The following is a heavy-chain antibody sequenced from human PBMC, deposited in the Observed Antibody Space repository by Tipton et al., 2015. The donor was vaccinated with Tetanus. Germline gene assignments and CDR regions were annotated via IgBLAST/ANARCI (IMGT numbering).Heavy chain of an antibody. J-gene: IGHJ5*02. D-gene: IGHD2-21*02. CDR2: IYYSGST. Sequence: GLVKPSETLSLTCTVSGGSISTGTYYWGWIRQPPGRGLEWIGCIYYSGSTYYSPSLKSRVTISADTSKNQFSLKLTSVTAADTAVYYCARTADNWFDPWGQGTLVTVSS. CDR3: ARTADNWFDP. CDR1: GGSISTGTYY. V-gene: IGHV4-39*01.